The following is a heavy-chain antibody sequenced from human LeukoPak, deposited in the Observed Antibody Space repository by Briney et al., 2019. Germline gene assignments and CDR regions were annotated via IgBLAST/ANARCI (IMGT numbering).Heavy chain of an antibody. J-gene: IGHJ6*02. V-gene: IGHV1-8*01. CDR1: GYTFTSYD. CDR2: MNPNSGNT. D-gene: IGHD3-22*01. CDR3: VNYYYDSGGYYYGMDV. Sequence: ASVKVSCKASGYTFTSYDINWVRQATGQGLEWMGWMNPNSGNTGYAQKFQGRVTMTRNTSISTAYMELSSLRSEDTAVYYCVNYYYDSGGYYYGMDVWGQGTTVTVSS.